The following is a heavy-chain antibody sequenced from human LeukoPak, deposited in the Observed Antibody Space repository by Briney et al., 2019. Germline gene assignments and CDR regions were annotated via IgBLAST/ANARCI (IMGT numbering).Heavy chain of an antibody. CDR1: GFTFSNSA. J-gene: IGHJ4*02. Sequence: GASVKVSCKTSGFTFSNSAIQWVRQARGQRLEWIGWIVVGSGKTNYARKFQERVTISRDTSTSTAYLELRSLRFEDTAVYYYAADDTVTLSWGRGTLVTVSS. D-gene: IGHD2/OR15-2a*01. CDR3: AADDTVTLS. V-gene: IGHV1-58*02. CDR2: IVVGSGKT.